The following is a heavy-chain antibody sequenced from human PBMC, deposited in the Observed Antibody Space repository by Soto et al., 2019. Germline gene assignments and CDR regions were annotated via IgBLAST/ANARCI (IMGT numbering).Heavy chain of an antibody. V-gene: IGHV3-30*03. Sequence: GGSLRLSCAASGFTFSSYGMHWVRQAPGKGLEWVAVISYDGSNKYYADSVKGRFTISRDNAKSTPYLQMNSLRAEDTAVYYCGASWLPTSFWGGGTLVTVSS. CDR1: GFTFSSYG. D-gene: IGHD5-12*01. CDR3: GASWLPTSF. J-gene: IGHJ4*02. CDR2: ISYDGSNK.